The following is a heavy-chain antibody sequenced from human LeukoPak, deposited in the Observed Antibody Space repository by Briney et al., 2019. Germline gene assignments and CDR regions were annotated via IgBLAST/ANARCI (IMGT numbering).Heavy chain of an antibody. J-gene: IGHJ4*02. V-gene: IGHV3-9*01. D-gene: IGHD5-24*01. Sequence: GGSLRLSCAASGFTFDDYAMHWVRQAPGKGLEWVSGISWNSGSIGYADSVKGRFTISRDNAKNSLYLQMNSLRAEDTAVYYCAKGGYNDWGQGTLVTVSS. CDR1: GFTFDDYA. CDR2: ISWNSGSI. CDR3: AKGGYND.